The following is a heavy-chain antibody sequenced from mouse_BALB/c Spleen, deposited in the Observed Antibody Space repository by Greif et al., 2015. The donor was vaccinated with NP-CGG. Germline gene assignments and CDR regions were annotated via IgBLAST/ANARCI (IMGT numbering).Heavy chain of an antibody. V-gene: IGHV5-17*02. CDR1: GFTFSSFG. CDR3: ARYYGSSYDY. D-gene: IGHD1-1*01. CDR2: ISSGSSTI. J-gene: IGHJ2*01. Sequence: EVKLEESGGGLVQPGGSRKLSCAASGFTFSSFGMHWVRQAPEKGLEWVAYISSGSSTIYYADTVKGRFTISRDNPKNTLFLQMTSLRSEDTAMYYCARYYGSSYDYWGQGTTLTVSS.